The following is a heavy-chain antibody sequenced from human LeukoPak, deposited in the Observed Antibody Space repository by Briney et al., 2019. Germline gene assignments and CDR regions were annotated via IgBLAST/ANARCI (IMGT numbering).Heavy chain of an antibody. CDR3: AKASWVSSADAVL. Sequence: GGSLRLSCAASGFTFSSYAMSWVRQAPGQGLEWVSSLRGDGETFYTDSVKGRFTLSRDHSRNTVYLQLNNLRVEDTAVYYCAKASWVSSADAVLWGQGTLVTVS. J-gene: IGHJ4*02. CDR1: GFTFSSYA. CDR2: LRGDGET. V-gene: IGHV3-23*01. D-gene: IGHD3-16*01.